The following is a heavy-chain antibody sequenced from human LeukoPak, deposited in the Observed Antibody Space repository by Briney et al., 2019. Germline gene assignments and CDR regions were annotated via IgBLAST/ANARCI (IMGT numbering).Heavy chain of an antibody. V-gene: IGHV4-59*11. CDR2: VFDSGST. D-gene: IGHD5-12*01. J-gene: IGHJ6*03. CDR3: ARSLGGDSGVALRGYYYMDV. Sequence: SETPSLTCSVSGGSMSGHYWIWIRQPLGKGLEWIGYVFDSGSTNYNPSLKSRVAISFDTTKNQFFLKMSSVTAADSAVYFCARSLGGDSGVALRGYYYMDVWGRGTTVTVSS. CDR1: GGSMSGHY.